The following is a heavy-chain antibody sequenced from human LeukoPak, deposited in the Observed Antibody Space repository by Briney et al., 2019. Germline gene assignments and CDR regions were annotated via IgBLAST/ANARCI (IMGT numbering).Heavy chain of an antibody. CDR1: GFTFSSYA. CDR3: ARDMIVVDPPSYVFDY. CDR2: ISYDGSNK. J-gene: IGHJ4*02. V-gene: IGHV3-30*01. D-gene: IGHD3-22*01. Sequence: GRSLRLSCAASGFTFSSYAMHWVRQAPGKGLEWVAVISYDGSNKYYADSVKGRFTISRDNSKNTLYLQMNSLRAEDTAVYYCARDMIVVDPPSYVFDYWGQGTLVTVSS.